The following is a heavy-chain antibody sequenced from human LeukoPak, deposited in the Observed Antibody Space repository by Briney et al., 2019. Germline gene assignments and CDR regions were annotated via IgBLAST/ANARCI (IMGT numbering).Heavy chain of an antibody. D-gene: IGHD6-6*01. CDR3: ARDRGIAARPGPAYNWFDP. CDR2: IYYSGST. J-gene: IGHJ5*02. Sequence: PSETLSLTCTVSGGSISSSSYYWGWIRQPPGKGLEWIGSIYYSGSTYYNPSLRSRVTISVDTSKNQFSLKLSSVTAADTAVYYCARDRGIAARPGPAYNWFDPWGQGTLVTVSS. V-gene: IGHV4-39*07. CDR1: GGSISSSSYY.